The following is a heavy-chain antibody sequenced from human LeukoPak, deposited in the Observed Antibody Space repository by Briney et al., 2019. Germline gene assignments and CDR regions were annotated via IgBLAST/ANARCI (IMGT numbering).Heavy chain of an antibody. J-gene: IGHJ4*02. CDR3: ARDLGDGYNTHFDY. Sequence: GGSLTLSCAASGFTFSTYGMHWVRQAQGKGLEYVSAISSNGGRTYYANSVKGRFIISRENSKNTLYLQMGSLRAEDMAVYYCARDLGDGYNTHFDYWGQGTLVTVSS. V-gene: IGHV3-64*01. CDR2: ISSNGGRT. CDR1: GFTFSTYG. D-gene: IGHD5-24*01.